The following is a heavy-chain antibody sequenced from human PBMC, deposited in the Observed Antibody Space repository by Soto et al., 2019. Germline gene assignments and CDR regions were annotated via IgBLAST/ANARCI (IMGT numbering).Heavy chain of an antibody. J-gene: IGHJ4*02. CDR2: MNPSNGNA. D-gene: IGHD6-25*01. V-gene: IGHV1-8*01. Sequence: PAASVKVSCKVSGYTLTELSMHWVRQATGQGLEWMGWMNPSNGNAGYAQNFRGRVTMTSNTSITTAYMELSGLRYEDTAVYYCARRKERSGPNYFDVWGQGTLVTVSS. CDR1: GYTLTELS. CDR3: ARRKERSGPNYFDV.